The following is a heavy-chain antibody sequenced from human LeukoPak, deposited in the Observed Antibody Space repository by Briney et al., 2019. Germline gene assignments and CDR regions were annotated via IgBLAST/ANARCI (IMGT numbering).Heavy chain of an antibody. Sequence: SETLSLTCTVSGGSISSYYWSWIRQPPGKGLEWIGYIYCSGSTNYNPSLKSRVTISVDTSKNQFSLKLSSVTAADTAVYYCARHAFGSGYDLDYWGQGTLVTVSS. V-gene: IGHV4-59*01. CDR2: IYCSGST. CDR3: ARHAFGSGYDLDY. J-gene: IGHJ4*02. D-gene: IGHD5-12*01. CDR1: GGSISSYY.